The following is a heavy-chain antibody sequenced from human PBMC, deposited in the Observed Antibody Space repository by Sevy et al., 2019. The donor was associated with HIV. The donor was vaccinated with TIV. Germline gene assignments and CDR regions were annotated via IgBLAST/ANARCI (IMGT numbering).Heavy chain of an antibody. CDR3: SATREYYSDSYGYFDY. D-gene: IGHD3-22*01. Sequence: ASVKVSCKASGHTLTDLSMHWVRQAPGKGFEWIGRFDPEDGERIYAQMFQGRVTMTEDTSTDTVYMELSSLRSEDTAVYYCSATREYYSDSYGYFDYWGQGTLVTVSS. V-gene: IGHV1-24*01. CDR2: FDPEDGER. CDR1: GHTLTDLS. J-gene: IGHJ4*02.